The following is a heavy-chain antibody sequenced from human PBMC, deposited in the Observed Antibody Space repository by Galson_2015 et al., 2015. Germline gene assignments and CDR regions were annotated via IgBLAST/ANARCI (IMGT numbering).Heavy chain of an antibody. J-gene: IGHJ6*02. CDR2: INYSGST. CDR3: AGLAPMMTIGGVITPYYYYDMDV. V-gene: IGHV4-39*01. D-gene: IGHD3-16*02. Sequence: TLSLTCTVSGGSITSSSYYWGWIRQPPGKGLEWIGSINYSGSTYYNPSLKSRVTISVDTSKKQISLKLRSVTAADTAVYYCAGLAPMMTIGGVITPYYYYDMDVWGQGTTVTVSS. CDR1: GGSITSSSYY.